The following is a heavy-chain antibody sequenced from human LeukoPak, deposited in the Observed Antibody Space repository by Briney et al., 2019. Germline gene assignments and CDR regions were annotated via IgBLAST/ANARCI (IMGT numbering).Heavy chain of an antibody. Sequence: GGSLRLSXAASGFTFSSYWMSWVRQAPGKGLEWVANIKQDGSEKYYVDSVKGRFTISRDNAKNSLYLQLNSLRADDTAVYYCARLTGTTGFDYWGQGTLVTVSS. CDR1: GFTFSSYW. CDR3: ARLTGTTGFDY. V-gene: IGHV3-7*01. J-gene: IGHJ4*02. CDR2: IKQDGSEK. D-gene: IGHD1-1*01.